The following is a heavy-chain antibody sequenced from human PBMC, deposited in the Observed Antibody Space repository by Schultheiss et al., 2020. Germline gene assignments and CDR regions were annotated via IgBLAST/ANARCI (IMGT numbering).Heavy chain of an antibody. CDR2: IYYSGST. CDR1: GGSISSSSYY. V-gene: IGHV4-39*01. D-gene: IGHD3-22*01. J-gene: IGHJ4*02. CDR3: AGIGAYDSSGYVDY. Sequence: SETLSLTCTVSGGSISSSSYYWGWIRQPPGKGLEWIGSIYYSGSTYYNPSLKSRVTISVDTSKNQFSLKLSSVTAADTAVYYCAGIGAYDSSGYVDYWGQGTRVTGYS.